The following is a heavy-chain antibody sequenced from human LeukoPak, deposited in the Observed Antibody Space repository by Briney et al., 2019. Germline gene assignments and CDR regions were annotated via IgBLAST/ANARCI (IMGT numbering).Heavy chain of an antibody. CDR2: IYYSGST. CDR3: AREGTPAYGDPSSYYDY. V-gene: IGHV4-59*01. CDR1: GGSFSGYY. D-gene: IGHD4-17*01. J-gene: IGHJ4*02. Sequence: SETLSLTCAVYGGSFSGYYWSWIRQPPGKGLEWIGYIYYSGSTNYNPSLKSRVTISVDTSKNQFSLKLSSVTAADTAVYYCAREGTPAYGDPSSYYDYWGQGTLVTVSS.